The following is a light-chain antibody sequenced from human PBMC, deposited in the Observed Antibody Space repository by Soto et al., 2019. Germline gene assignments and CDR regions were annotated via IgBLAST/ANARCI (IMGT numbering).Light chain of an antibody. V-gene: IGKV3-20*01. Sequence: EIVLTQSPGTLSLSPGERATLSCRASQSVSSSYLAWYQQKPGQAPRLLIYRASSRATGIPDRFSGSGSGTDFTLTISSLEPEDFAVYYCQQYGSSPWTFGQGTKVEIK. CDR3: QQYGSSPWT. J-gene: IGKJ1*01. CDR2: RAS. CDR1: QSVSSSY.